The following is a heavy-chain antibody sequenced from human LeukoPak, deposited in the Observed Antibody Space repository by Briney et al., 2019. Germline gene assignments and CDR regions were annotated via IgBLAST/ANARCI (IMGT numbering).Heavy chain of an antibody. J-gene: IGHJ6*02. V-gene: IGHV1-46*01. CDR1: GYTFTSYY. CDR2: INPSGGST. CDR3: ARSPRLEYSSSFNPYYYYYGMDV. D-gene: IGHD6-6*01. Sequence: ASVKVSCKASGYTFTSYYMHWVRQAPGQGLEWMGIINPSGGSTSYAQKFQGRVTMTRATSTSTVYMELSSLRSEDTAVYYCARSPRLEYSSSFNPYYYYYGMDVWGQGTTVTVSS.